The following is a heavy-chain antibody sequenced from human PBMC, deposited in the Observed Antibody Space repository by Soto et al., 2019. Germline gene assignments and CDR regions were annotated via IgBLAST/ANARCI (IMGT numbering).Heavy chain of an antibody. D-gene: IGHD1-26*01. CDR3: AKGLSPKSKVGATSAFDI. Sequence: PGGSLRLSCAASGFTFSSYAMSWVRQAPGKGLEWVSAISGSGGSTYYADSVKGRFTISRDNSKNTLYLQMNGLRAEDTAVYYCAKGLSPKSKVGATSAFDIWGQGTMVTVSS. CDR1: GFTFSSYA. CDR2: ISGSGGST. J-gene: IGHJ3*02. V-gene: IGHV3-23*01.